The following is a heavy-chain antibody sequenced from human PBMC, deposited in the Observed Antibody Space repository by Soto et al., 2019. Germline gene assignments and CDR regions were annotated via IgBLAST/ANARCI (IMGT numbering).Heavy chain of an antibody. V-gene: IGHV4-39*01. J-gene: IGHJ4*02. CDR2: IYYSGST. Sequence: SETLSLTCTVSGGSISSSSYYWGWIRQPPGKGLEWIGSIYYSGSTYYNPSLKSRVTISVDTSKNQFSLKLSSVTAADTAVYYCASLGIAVAAFDYWGQGTLVTVSS. CDR3: ASLGIAVAAFDY. D-gene: IGHD6-19*01. CDR1: GGSISSSSYY.